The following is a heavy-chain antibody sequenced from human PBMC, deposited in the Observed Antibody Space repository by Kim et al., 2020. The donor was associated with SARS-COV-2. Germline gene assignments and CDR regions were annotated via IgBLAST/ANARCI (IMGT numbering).Heavy chain of an antibody. J-gene: IGHJ6*02. V-gene: IGHV3-7*01. CDR1: GFTFSSYW. CDR2: IKQDGSEK. CDR3: ARDMVRGVIGYYYYGMDV. D-gene: IGHD3-10*01. Sequence: GGSLRLSCAASGFTFSSYWMSWVRQAPGKGLEWVANIKQDGSEKYYVDSVKGRFTISRDNAKNSLYLQMNSLRAEDTAVYYCARDMVRGVIGYYYYGMDVSGQGATVTVSS.